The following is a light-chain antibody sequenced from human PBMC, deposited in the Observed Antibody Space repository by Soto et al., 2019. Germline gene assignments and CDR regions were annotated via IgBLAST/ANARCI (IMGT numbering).Light chain of an antibody. CDR3: QQDVNSPIT. J-gene: IGKJ5*01. CDR2: DAS. CDR1: QSISRNY. Sequence: EIVLTQSPGTLSLSPGERATLSCRASQSISRNYLAWFQQKPGQAPRLLIYDASTRATGIPDKFGGSGSGTDFTLTISRPEPEDFAVYYCQQDVNSPITFGQGTRLEIK. V-gene: IGKV3-20*01.